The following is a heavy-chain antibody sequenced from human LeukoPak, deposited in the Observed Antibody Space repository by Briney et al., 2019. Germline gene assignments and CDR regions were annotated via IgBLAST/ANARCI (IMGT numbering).Heavy chain of an antibody. D-gene: IGHD2-21*02. J-gene: IGHJ3*02. CDR2: ISYDGRIQ. V-gene: IGHV3-30*04. Sequence: GRSLRLSCAASGFTFSSYAMHWVRQAPGKGLEWVAVISYDGRIQSYADSVKGRFTISRDNSKNTLYLQMNSLRAEDTAVYYCARSDLAYCGGDCQPGGDAFDIWGQGTMVTVSS. CDR1: GFTFSSYA. CDR3: ARSDLAYCGGDCQPGGDAFDI.